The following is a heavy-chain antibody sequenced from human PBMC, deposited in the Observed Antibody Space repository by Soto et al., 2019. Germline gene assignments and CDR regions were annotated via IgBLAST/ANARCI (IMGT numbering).Heavy chain of an antibody. CDR2: ISGGGSNT. V-gene: IGHV3-23*01. CDR3: AKDSNKYSSSLRGRYFDY. CDR1: GFPFRSSV. J-gene: IGHJ4*02. Sequence: PGGSLRLSCAASGFPFRSSVMAWFPQAPVKALEWVSGISGGGSNTFYADSVKGRFTISRDNSKNTLLLQMNSLGAEDTAVYYCAKDSNKYSSSLRGRYFDYWGQGIGVTVSS. D-gene: IGHD4-4*01.